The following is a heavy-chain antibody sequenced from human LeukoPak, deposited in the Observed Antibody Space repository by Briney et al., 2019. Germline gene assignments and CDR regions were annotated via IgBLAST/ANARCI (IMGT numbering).Heavy chain of an antibody. CDR3: ARGADYDSSGYYFGY. J-gene: IGHJ4*02. CDR1: GYTFTSYA. V-gene: IGHV1-3*01. Sequence: GASVKVSCKASGYTFTSYAMHWVRQAPGQRLEWMGWINAGNGNTKYSQKFQGRVTITRDTSASTAYMELSSLRSEDTAVYYCARGADYDSSGYYFGYWGQGTLVTVSS. D-gene: IGHD3-22*01. CDR2: INAGNGNT.